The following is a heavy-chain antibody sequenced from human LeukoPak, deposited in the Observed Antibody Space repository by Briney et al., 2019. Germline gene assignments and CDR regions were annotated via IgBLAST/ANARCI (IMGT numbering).Heavy chain of an antibody. V-gene: IGHV1-69*02. D-gene: IGHD2-2*02. J-gene: IGHJ6*03. Sequence: SVKVSCKASGGTFSSYTISWVRQAPGQGLEWMGRIIPILGIANYAQKFQGRVTITADKSTSTAYMELSSLRSEDTAVYYCARLAVPAATPIFHDYHYMDVWGKGTTVTVSS. CDR2: IIPILGIA. CDR1: GGTFSSYT. CDR3: ARLAVPAATPIFHDYHYMDV.